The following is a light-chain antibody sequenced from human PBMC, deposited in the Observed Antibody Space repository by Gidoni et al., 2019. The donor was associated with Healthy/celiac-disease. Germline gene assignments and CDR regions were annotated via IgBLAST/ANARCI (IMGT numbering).Light chain of an antibody. CDR3: QQYGSSPLSIT. CDR1: QSVSSSY. V-gene: IGKV3-20*01. J-gene: IGKJ5*01. CDR2: GAS. Sequence: VFTQSPATLSLSPGERATLSCRASQSVSSSYLAWYQQKPGQAPRLLIYGASSRATGIPDRCSGSGSGTDFTLTISRLEHEDVAVYYCQQYGSSPLSITFGQGTRLEIK.